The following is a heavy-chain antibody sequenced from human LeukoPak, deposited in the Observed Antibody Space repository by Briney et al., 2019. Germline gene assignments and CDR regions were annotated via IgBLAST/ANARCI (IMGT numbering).Heavy chain of an antibody. V-gene: IGHV3-7*01. CDR3: ASAPNENYFDF. J-gene: IGHJ4*02. CDR2: INQDGSAK. Sequence: GGSLRLSCAASGVTFSSYWMSWVRQAPGEGLEWVANINQDGSAKDYGGSVEGRFTISRDNAKNSLYLQMNSLTAEDTAVYFCASAPNENYFDFWGQGTLVTVSS. CDR1: GVTFSSYW.